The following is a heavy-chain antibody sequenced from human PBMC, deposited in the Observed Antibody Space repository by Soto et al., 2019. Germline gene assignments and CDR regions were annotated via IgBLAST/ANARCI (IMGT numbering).Heavy chain of an antibody. CDR1: GFPFSSYA. Sequence: EVQLLESGGGLVQPGGSLRLSCAASGFPFSSYAMSWVRQAPGKGLEWVSGISGSGDSTYYADSVKGRFTISRDNSKNTLYQQMNSLRAEDTAVYYCAKGVPGIAVAGTGYFQHWGQGTLVTVSS. D-gene: IGHD6-19*01. V-gene: IGHV3-23*01. CDR2: ISGSGDST. J-gene: IGHJ1*01. CDR3: AKGVPGIAVAGTGYFQH.